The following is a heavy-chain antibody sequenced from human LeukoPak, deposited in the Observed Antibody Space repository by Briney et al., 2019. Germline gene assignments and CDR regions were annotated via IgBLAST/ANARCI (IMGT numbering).Heavy chain of an antibody. CDR3: ARPGRDGYNYVH. J-gene: IGHJ4*02. CDR1: GGSFSGYY. Sequence: SETLSLTCAVYGGSFSGYYWSWIRQPPGKGLEWIGEINHSGSTNYNPSLKSRVTISVDTSKNQFSLKLSSVTAADTAVYYCARPGRDGYNYVHWGQGTLVTVSS. V-gene: IGHV4-34*01. D-gene: IGHD5-24*01. CDR2: INHSGST.